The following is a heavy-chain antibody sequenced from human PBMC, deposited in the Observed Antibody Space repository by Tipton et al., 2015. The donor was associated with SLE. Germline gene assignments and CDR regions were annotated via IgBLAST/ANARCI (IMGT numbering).Heavy chain of an antibody. V-gene: IGHV4-30-4*01. Sequence: TLSLTCTVSGGSISGGDYYWSWIRQPPGKGLEWIGHIFNSGSTYYNPSLKSRVTISVETSKSQFSLKVTSVTAADTAVYYCARAGTGVANTYWYFDLWGRGTLVTVSS. D-gene: IGHD5-12*01. J-gene: IGHJ2*01. CDR3: ARAGTGVANTYWYFDL. CDR2: IFNSGST. CDR1: GGSISGGDYY.